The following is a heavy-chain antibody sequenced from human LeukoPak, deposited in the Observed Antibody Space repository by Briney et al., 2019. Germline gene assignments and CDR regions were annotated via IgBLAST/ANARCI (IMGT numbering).Heavy chain of an antibody. CDR3: ARSDWMRWFDP. J-gene: IGHJ5*02. CDR2: IYYSGST. Sequence: PSETLSLTCTVSGGSISSHYWSWIRQPPGKGLEWIGYIYYSGSTDYNPSLKSRVTMSVDTSKNQFSLKLSYVTAADTAVYYCARSDWMRWFDPWGLGTLVTVSS. D-gene: IGHD1-1*01. CDR1: GGSISSHY. V-gene: IGHV4-59*08.